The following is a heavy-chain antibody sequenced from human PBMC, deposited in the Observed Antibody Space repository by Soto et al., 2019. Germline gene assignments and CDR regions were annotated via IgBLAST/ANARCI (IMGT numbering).Heavy chain of an antibody. Sequence: PGGSLRLSCAASGFTFSSYSMNWVRQAPGKGLEWVSAISGSGGSTYYADSVKGRFTISRDNSKNTLYLQMNSLRAEDTAVYYCAKAYYSNYYYYGMDVWGQGTTVTVSS. CDR2: ISGSGGST. CDR3: AKAYYSNYYYYGMDV. CDR1: GFTFSSYS. V-gene: IGHV3-23*01. D-gene: IGHD4-4*01. J-gene: IGHJ6*02.